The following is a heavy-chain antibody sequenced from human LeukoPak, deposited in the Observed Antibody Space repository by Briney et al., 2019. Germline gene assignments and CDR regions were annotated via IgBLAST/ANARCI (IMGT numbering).Heavy chain of an antibody. Sequence: ASVTVSCKTSGYTFTNYYVHWVRQAPGQGLEWMGYIVPDTGGVDYDQRFQGRVTMTRDKSISTVYMELSSLKSDDTAVCYCATEDKYCSGGNCGKFWGQGTLVTVSS. V-gene: IGHV1-2*02. CDR1: GYTFTNYY. CDR3: ATEDKYCSGGNCGKF. D-gene: IGHD2-15*01. CDR2: IVPDTGGV. J-gene: IGHJ4*02.